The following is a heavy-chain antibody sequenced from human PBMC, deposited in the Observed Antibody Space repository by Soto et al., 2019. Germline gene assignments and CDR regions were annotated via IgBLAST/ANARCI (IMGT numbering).Heavy chain of an antibody. D-gene: IGHD5-18*01. CDR1: GFTFSSYA. CDR2: ISYDGSNK. V-gene: IGHV3-30-3*01. Sequence: GGSLRLSCAASGFTFSSYAMHWVRQAPGKGLEWVAVISYDGSNKYYADSVKGRFTISRDNSKNTLYLQMNSLRAEDTAVYYCARVRDIAILRIDYWGQGTLVTVSS. J-gene: IGHJ4*02. CDR3: ARVRDIAILRIDY.